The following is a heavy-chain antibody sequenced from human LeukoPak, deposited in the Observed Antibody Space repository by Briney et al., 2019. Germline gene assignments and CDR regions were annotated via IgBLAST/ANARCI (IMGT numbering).Heavy chain of an antibody. CDR2: IYPGDSDT. V-gene: IGHV5-51*01. J-gene: IGHJ3*02. CDR3: ARPPKSSSDAFDI. CDR1: GYSFTSYW. D-gene: IGHD6-6*01. Sequence: GESLKISCKGSGYSFTSYWIGWVRQMPGKGLEWMGIIYPGDSDTRYSPSFQGQVTIPADKSISTAYLQWSSLKASDTAMYYCARPPKSSSDAFDIWGQGTMVTVSS.